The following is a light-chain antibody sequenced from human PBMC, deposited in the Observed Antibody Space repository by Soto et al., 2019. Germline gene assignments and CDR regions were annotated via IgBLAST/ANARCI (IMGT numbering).Light chain of an antibody. CDR3: QQRRNWPLT. V-gene: IGKV3-11*01. J-gene: IGKJ1*01. Sequence: KHCPATLSLSPGEIATISCRAGQSVSSDLAWYQQKPGQAPRLLIYDAFHRATGIPARFSGSGSGTDFTLNISSLEPEDFAVYYCQQRRNWPLTFGQGTKVDI. CDR2: DAF. CDR1: QSVSSD.